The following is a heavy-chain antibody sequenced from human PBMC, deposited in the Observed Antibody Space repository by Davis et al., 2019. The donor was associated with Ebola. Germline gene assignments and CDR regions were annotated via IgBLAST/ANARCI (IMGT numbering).Heavy chain of an antibody. V-gene: IGHV5-51*01. J-gene: IGHJ4*02. Sequence: ESLKISCKGSGYNFSRYWIAWVRQMPGKGLEWMGIIYPGDSDTRYSPSFQGQVTISADKSINTAYLQWSSLKASDTAMYYCARRVNSYGYLVDYWGQGTLVTVSS. CDR3: ARRVNSYGYLVDY. CDR1: GYNFSRYW. D-gene: IGHD5-18*01. CDR2: IYPGDSDT.